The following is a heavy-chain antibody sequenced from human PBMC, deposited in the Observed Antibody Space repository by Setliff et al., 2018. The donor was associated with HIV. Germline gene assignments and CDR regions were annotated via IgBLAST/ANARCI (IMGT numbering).Heavy chain of an antibody. V-gene: IGHV4-34*01. CDR2: INYSGGT. Sequence: SETLSLTCAVYGGSFSDHNWSWIRQSPGRGLEWIGEINYSGGTNYNPSLKSRVTISVDTSKNQFSLKLRSVTAADTAVYYCARLFGGDYLVYYFDSWGQGTLVTVSS. D-gene: IGHD4-17*01. CDR3: ARLFGGDYLVYYFDS. CDR1: GGSFSDHN. J-gene: IGHJ4*02.